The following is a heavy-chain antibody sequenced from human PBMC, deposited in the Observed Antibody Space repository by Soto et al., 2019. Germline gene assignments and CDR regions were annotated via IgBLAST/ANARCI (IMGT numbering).Heavy chain of an antibody. V-gene: IGHV2-70*01. Sequence: SGPTLVNPTQTLTLTCTFSGFSLSTSGMCVSWIRQPPGKALEWLALIDWDDDKYYSTSLKTRLTISKDTSKNQVVLTMTNMDPVDTATYYCARILVVSGGWDGDNWFDSWGQGTRVTVSS. CDR3: ARILVVSGGWDGDNWFDS. J-gene: IGHJ5*01. D-gene: IGHD6-19*01. CDR1: GFSLSTSGMC. CDR2: IDWDDDK.